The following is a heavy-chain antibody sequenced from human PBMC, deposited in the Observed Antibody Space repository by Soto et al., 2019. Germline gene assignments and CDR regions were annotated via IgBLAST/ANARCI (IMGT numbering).Heavy chain of an antibody. Sequence: ASVKVSCKASGYTFTGYYIHCVRQAPGQGLEWMGWINPNSGGTDYSQKFQGWVTMTRDTSISTAYMELSRLRSDDTAVYYCAATRRYYYDASGPDAFDIWGQGTMVTVSS. CDR1: GYTFTGYY. D-gene: IGHD3-22*01. J-gene: IGHJ3*02. V-gene: IGHV1-2*04. CDR3: AATRRYYYDASGPDAFDI. CDR2: INPNSGGT.